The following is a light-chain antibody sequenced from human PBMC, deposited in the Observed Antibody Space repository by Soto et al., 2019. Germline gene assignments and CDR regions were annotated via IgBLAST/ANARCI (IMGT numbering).Light chain of an antibody. Sequence: EIVLTQSPAPLSSSPRARATLSCAASQSVSSSYLAWYQQKPGLAPRLLIYAASRRATGIPERFSGSGSGSDFTLPISRLEPEDFAVYYCQQDGSSAYTFGQGTKLEIK. V-gene: IGKV3D-20*01. CDR2: AAS. CDR1: QSVSSSY. CDR3: QQDGSSAYT. J-gene: IGKJ2*01.